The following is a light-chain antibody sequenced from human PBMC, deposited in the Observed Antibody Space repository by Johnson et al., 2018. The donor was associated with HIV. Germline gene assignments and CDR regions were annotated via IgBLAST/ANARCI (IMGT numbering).Light chain of an antibody. Sequence: QSMLTQPPSVSAAPGQKVTISCSGSSSTIGNNYVSWYQVLPGTAPKLLIYKNDKRPSGIPDRFSGSKSGTSATLGITGLQTGDEADYYCGTWDSSLSVFYVFGTVTKVTGL. CDR2: KND. CDR1: SSTIGNNY. CDR3: GTWDSSLSVFYV. J-gene: IGLJ1*01. V-gene: IGLV1-51*02.